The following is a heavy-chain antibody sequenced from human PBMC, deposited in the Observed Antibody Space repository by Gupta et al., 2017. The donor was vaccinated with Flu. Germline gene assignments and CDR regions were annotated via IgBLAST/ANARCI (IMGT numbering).Heavy chain of an antibody. J-gene: IGHJ4*02. CDR3: SQALYTVPGALDS. V-gene: IGHV3-23*01. CDR2: TT. D-gene: IGHD6-19*01. Sequence: TTYYAASVKGRFAISRYNSTPTLYLQMSRLRAEDTAIYYCSQALYTVPGALDSWGPGTLVTVSS.